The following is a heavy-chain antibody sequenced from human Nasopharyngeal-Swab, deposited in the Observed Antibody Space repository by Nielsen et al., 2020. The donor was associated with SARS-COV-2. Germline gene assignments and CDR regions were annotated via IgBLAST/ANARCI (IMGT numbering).Heavy chain of an antibody. CDR2: ISSSSSFI. J-gene: IGHJ6*03. CDR1: GFTFSSYS. Sequence: GESLKISCAASGFTFSSYSMNWVRQAPGKGLEWVSSISSSSSFIYYADSVKGRFTISRDNAKNSLHLQMNSLRGEDTAVYYCAKTPGNYHYYMDVWGKGTTVTVSS. V-gene: IGHV3-21*01. CDR3: AKTPGNYHYYMDV.